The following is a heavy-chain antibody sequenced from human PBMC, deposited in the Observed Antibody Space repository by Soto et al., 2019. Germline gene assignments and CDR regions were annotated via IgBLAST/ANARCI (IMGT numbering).Heavy chain of an antibody. D-gene: IGHD6-19*01. CDR3: ARGRESSGCTDY. V-gene: IGHV4-34*01. J-gene: IGHJ4*02. Sequence: QVQLQQWGAGLLKPSETLSLTCAVYGGSFSGYYWSWIRQPPGKGLEWIGEINHSGSTNYNPSLKSRVTISVDTSKNQFSLKLSSVTAADTAVYYCARGRESSGCTDYWGQGTLVTVSS. CDR2: INHSGST. CDR1: GGSFSGYY.